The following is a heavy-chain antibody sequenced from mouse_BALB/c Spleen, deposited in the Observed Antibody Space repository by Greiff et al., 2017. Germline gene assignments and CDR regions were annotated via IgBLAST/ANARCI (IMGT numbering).Heavy chain of an antibody. CDR2: INPSSGYT. Sequence: QVQLQQSGAELVKPGASVKMSCKASGYTFTSYWMHWVKQRPGQGLEWIGYINPSSGYTNYNQKFKDKATLTADKSSSSAYMQLSSLTSEDSAVYYCAKKGQHRDFDVWGAGTTVTVSS. D-gene: IGHD6-1*01. CDR1: GYTFTSYW. V-gene: IGHV1-7*01. CDR3: AKKGQHRDFDV. J-gene: IGHJ1*01.